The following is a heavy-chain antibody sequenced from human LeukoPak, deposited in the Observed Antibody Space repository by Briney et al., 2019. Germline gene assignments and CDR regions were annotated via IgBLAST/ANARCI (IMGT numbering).Heavy chain of an antibody. J-gene: IGHJ4*02. CDR3: ARLSTSNVTLDY. V-gene: IGHV1-2*06. D-gene: IGHD2-8*01. Sequence: GASVKVSCKASGYTFTGYYMHWVQQAPGQGLEWMGRINPNSGGTNYAQKFQGRVTMPRDTSISTAYMELSRLRSDDTAVYYCARLSTSNVTLDYWGQGTLVTVSS. CDR1: GYTFTGYY. CDR2: INPNSGGT.